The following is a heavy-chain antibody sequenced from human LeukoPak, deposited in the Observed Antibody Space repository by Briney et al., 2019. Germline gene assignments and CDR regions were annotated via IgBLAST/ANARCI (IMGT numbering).Heavy chain of an antibody. V-gene: IGHV4-4*07. Sequence: KPSETLSLTCTVSGGSISSYYWSWIRQPAGKGLEWIGRIYTSGSTNYNPSLKSRVTMSVDTSKNQFSLKLSSVTAADTAVYYCARGYCSGGSCYSWYCDLWGRGPLVTVSS. CDR1: GGSISSYY. D-gene: IGHD2-15*01. CDR2: IYTSGST. J-gene: IGHJ2*01. CDR3: ARGYCSGGSCYSWYCDL.